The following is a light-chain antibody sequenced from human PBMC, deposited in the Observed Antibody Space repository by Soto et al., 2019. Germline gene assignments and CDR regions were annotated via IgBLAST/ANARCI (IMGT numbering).Light chain of an antibody. CDR2: RAS. J-gene: IGKJ4*01. CDR3: QQYDSFRN. CDR1: QNIVDW. V-gene: IGKV1-5*03. Sequence: DMQMTQSPSTLSVSVGDRVTITCRASQNIVDWLAWYQQKPGKAPKLLVYRASSLDSGVPSRFSGSGSGTEFTLTISSLQPDDFATYYCQQYDSFRNFGGGTKVQMK.